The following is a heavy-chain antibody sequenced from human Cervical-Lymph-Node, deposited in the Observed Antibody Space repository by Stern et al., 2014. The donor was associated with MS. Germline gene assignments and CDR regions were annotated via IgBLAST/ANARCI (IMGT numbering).Heavy chain of an antibody. D-gene: IGHD1-1*01. J-gene: IGHJ4*02. CDR2: ITNVGST. V-gene: IGHV3-53*01. Sequence: EVHLVESGGGVIQPGGSLRLSCTASGFTVSRDYMTWVRQAPGKGLEWVSLITNVGSTFYTDSVKGRLTISRDDSKNTVYLHMTSLRAEDTAMYYCARDTSSPERSDWWGQGTLVTVSS. CDR3: ARDTSSPERSDW. CDR1: GFTVSRDY.